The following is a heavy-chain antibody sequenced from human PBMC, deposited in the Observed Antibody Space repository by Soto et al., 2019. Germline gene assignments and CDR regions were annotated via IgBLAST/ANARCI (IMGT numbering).Heavy chain of an antibody. CDR2: IYYSGST. V-gene: IGHV4-39*01. CDR3: ARHRHSNYVFGY. Sequence: PSETLSLTCTVSGGSISSSSYYWGWIRQPPGKGLEWIGSIYYSGSTYYNPSLKSRVTISVDTSKNQFSLKLSSVTAADTAVYYCARHRHSNYVFGYWGQGTLVTVSS. J-gene: IGHJ4*02. CDR1: GGSISSSSYY. D-gene: IGHD4-4*01.